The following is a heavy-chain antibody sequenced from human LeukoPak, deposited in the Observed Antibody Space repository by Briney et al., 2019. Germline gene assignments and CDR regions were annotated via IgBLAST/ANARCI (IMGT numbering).Heavy chain of an antibody. CDR2: ISAYNGNT. Sequence: ASVKVSCKASGYTFTSYGISWVRQAPGQGLEWMGWISAYNGNTNYAQKLQGRVTMTTDTSTSTAYMELRSLRSDDTAVYYCTTGRVGLSSGSLFYFDYWGQGTLVTVSS. CDR1: GYTFTSYG. CDR3: TTGRVGLSSGSLFYFDY. J-gene: IGHJ4*02. D-gene: IGHD3-22*01. V-gene: IGHV1-18*01.